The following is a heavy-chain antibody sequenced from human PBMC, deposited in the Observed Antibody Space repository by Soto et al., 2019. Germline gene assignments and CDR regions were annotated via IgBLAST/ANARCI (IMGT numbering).Heavy chain of an antibody. Sequence: QVQLQQWGAGLLKPSETLSLTCAVYGGSFSGYYWSWIRQPPGKGLEWIGEINHSGSTNYNPSLKSRVTISVDTSKNQFSLKLSSVTAADTAVYYCARETRRYGASYYGSGSYPNWGQGTLVTVSS. CDR3: ARETRRYGASYYGSGSYPN. J-gene: IGHJ4*02. CDR2: INHSGST. V-gene: IGHV4-34*01. CDR1: GGSFSGYY. D-gene: IGHD3-10*01.